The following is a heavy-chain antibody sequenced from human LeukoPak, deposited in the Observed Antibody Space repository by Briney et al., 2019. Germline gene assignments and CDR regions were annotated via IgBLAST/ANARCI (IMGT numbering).Heavy chain of an antibody. V-gene: IGHV3-7*01. J-gene: IGHJ3*02. CDR2: VRHDANEK. Sequence: PGGSLRHSCAASGFTFSTFWMSWVRQAPGKGLEWVANVRHDANEKYYVGSVKGRFTISRDNAKNSLYLQMNSLRADDTAIYYCARISARNAFDIWGQGTMVTVSS. D-gene: IGHD6-6*01. CDR3: ARISARNAFDI. CDR1: GFTFSTFW.